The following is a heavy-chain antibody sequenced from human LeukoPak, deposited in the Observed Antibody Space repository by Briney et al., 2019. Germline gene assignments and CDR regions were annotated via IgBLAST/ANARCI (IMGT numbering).Heavy chain of an antibody. CDR3: ARRVGSYQRGLSY. V-gene: IGHV1-8*02. D-gene: IGHD1-26*01. J-gene: IGHJ4*02. CDR2: MNPNSGNT. CDR1: GYTFTSYY. Sequence: ASVKVSCKASGYTFTSYYMHWVRQAPGQGLEWMGWMNPNSGNTGYAQKFQGRVTMTRNTSISTAYMELSSLRSEDTAVYYCARRVGSYQRGLSYWGQGTLVTVSS.